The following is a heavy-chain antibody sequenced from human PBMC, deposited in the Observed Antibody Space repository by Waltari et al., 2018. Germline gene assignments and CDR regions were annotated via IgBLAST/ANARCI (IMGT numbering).Heavy chain of an antibody. Sequence: QVQLVESGGGAVQPGRSLRLSCAATGFTFSSYAMHWVRQAPGKGLEWVAVISYNGNDKYYTDSVKCRFTISRDNSKNTLDLQMNSLRPEDTAVYYCAKVPGTSQLYYLDNWGQGTLVTVSS. V-gene: IGHV3-30*18. J-gene: IGHJ4*02. CDR3: AKVPGTSQLYYLDN. D-gene: IGHD1-1*01. CDR2: ISYNGNDK. CDR1: GFTFSSYA.